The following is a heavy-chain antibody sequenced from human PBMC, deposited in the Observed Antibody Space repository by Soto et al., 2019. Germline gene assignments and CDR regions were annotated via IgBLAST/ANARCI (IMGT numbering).Heavy chain of an antibody. D-gene: IGHD1-20*01. Sequence: NPSETLSLTCTVSGGSISSYYWSWIRQPPGKGLEWIGYIYYSGSTNYNPSLKSRVTISVDTSKNQFSLKLSSVTAADTAVYYCARDRNRYNWNLDVWGQGTTVTVSS. V-gene: IGHV4-59*01. CDR3: ARDRNRYNWNLDV. J-gene: IGHJ6*02. CDR1: GGSISSYY. CDR2: IYYSGST.